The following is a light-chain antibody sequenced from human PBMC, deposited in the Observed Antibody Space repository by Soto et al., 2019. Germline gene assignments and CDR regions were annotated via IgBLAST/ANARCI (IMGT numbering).Light chain of an antibody. J-gene: IGKJ1*01. V-gene: IGKV1-39*01. CDR3: QQSSVTPQT. Sequence: DIQMTQSPSSLSASVGDRVTITCRASQSISSYLNWYQQKPGKAPKLLIYAASSLQSGVPSRFSGSGSATDFTLTINSLRPEDFATYYCQQSSVTPQTFGQGTKVAIK. CDR2: AAS. CDR1: QSISSY.